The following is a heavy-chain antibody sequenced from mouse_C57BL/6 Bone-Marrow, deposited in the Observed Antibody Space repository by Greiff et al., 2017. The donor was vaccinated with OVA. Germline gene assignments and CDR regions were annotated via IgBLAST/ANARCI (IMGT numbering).Heavy chain of an antibody. V-gene: IGHV5-16*01. D-gene: IGHD1-1*01. CDR1: GFTFSDYY. CDR2: INYDGSST. Sequence: EVQVVESEGGLVQPGSSMKLSCTASGFTFSDYYMAWVRQVPEKGLEWVANINYDGSSTYYLDSLKSRFIISRDNAKNILYLQMSSLKSEDTATYYCARATTVVHFDYWGQGTTLTVSS. J-gene: IGHJ2*01. CDR3: ARATTVVHFDY.